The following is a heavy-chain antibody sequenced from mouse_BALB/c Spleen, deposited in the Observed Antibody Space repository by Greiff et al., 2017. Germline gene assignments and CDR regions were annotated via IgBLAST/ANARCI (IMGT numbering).Heavy chain of an antibody. CDR2: ISYSGST. Sequence: EVQLQQSGPGLVKPSQSLSLTCTVTGYSITSDYAWNWIRQFPGNKLEWMGYISYSGSTSYNPSLKSRISITRDTSKNQFFLQLNSVTTEDTATYYCARDGYDRFAYWGQGTLVTVSA. CDR1: GYSITSDYA. D-gene: IGHD2-2*01. V-gene: IGHV3-2*02. CDR3: ARDGYDRFAY. J-gene: IGHJ3*01.